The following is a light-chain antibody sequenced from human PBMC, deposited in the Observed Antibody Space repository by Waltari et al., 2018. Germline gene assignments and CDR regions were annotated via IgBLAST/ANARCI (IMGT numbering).Light chain of an antibody. CDR3: QQSTSFPRA. J-gene: IGKJ1*01. V-gene: IGKV1-12*01. CDR1: QDISTW. Sequence: DIQMTQSPSSVPASIGDRVTITCRASQDISTWLGWYQQAPGKAPKLLTHSASHLQSCVPSRFSGSGSGTDFTLTISSLQPEDFATYYCQQSTSFPRAFGQGTKVEVK. CDR2: SAS.